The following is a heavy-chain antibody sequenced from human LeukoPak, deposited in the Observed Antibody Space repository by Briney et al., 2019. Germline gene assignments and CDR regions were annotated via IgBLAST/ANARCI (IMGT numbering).Heavy chain of an antibody. Sequence: MTGGSLRLSCAASEFTFRNYALSWVRQAPGKGLEWVGRIKSKTDGGTTGYAAPVKGRFTISRDDSKNTLYLQMNSLKTEDTAVYYCTSPLSWYSRYWGQGTLVTVSS. CDR1: EFTFRNYA. J-gene: IGHJ4*02. CDR2: IKSKTDGGTT. V-gene: IGHV3-15*01. D-gene: IGHD6-13*01. CDR3: TSPLSWYSRY.